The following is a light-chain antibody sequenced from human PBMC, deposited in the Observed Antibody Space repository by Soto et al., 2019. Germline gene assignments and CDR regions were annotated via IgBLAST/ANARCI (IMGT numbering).Light chain of an antibody. CDR3: QQYGDSPMYT. CDR1: QSVSSSH. CDR2: GAS. V-gene: IGKV3-20*01. Sequence: EIVLTQSPGTLSSSPRERATLSCRASQSVSSSHLAWYQQKPGQAPRLLIYGASSRATGIPDRFSGSGSGTDFTLTISRLEPEDFAVYFCQQYGDSPMYTFGQGTKLEI. J-gene: IGKJ2*01.